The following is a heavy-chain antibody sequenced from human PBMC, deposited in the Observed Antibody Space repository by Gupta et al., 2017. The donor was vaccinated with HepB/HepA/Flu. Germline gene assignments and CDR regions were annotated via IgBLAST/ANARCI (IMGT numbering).Heavy chain of an antibody. J-gene: IGHJ4*02. CDR1: GGSFSGYY. Sequence: QVQLQQWGAGLLKPSETLSLTCAVYGGSFSGYYWSWIRQPPGKGLEWIGEINHSGSTNYNPSLKSRVTISGDTSKNQFSLKLSSVTAADTAVYYCARFANSQLRNVFDYWGQGTLVTVSS. V-gene: IGHV4-34*01. CDR2: INHSGST. D-gene: IGHD2-2*01. CDR3: ARFANSQLRNVFDY.